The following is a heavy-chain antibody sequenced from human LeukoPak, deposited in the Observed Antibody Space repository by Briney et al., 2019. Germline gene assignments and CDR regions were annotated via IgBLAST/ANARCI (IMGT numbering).Heavy chain of an antibody. D-gene: IGHD6-13*01. CDR2: ISYDGSNK. CDR3: VKGIPGGTPYYFDY. CDR1: GFTFSSYA. Sequence: GGSLRLSCAASGFTFSSYAMHWVRQAPGKGLEWVAVISYDGSNKYYADSVKGRFTISRDNSKNTLYLQMNSLRAEDTAVYYCVKGIPGGTPYYFDYWGQGTLVTVSS. J-gene: IGHJ4*02. V-gene: IGHV3-30-3*01.